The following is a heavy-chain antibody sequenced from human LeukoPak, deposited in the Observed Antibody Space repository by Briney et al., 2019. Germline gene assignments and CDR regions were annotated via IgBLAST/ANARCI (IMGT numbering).Heavy chain of an antibody. CDR3: AREVGTYKAYFQH. CDR2: ISGSGGST. Sequence: PGGSLRLSCAASGFTFSSYEMNWVRQAPGKGLEWVSTISGSGGSTYYADSVKGRFTISRDNSKNTLYLQMNSLRAEDTAVYYCAREVGTYKAYFQHWGQGTLVTVSS. CDR1: GFTFSSYE. D-gene: IGHD1-26*01. J-gene: IGHJ1*01. V-gene: IGHV3-23*01.